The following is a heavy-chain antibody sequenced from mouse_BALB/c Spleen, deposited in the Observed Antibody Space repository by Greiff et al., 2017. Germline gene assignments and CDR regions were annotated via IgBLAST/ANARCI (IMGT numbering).Heavy chain of an antibody. Sequence: VKLLESGPGLVQPSHSLSITCTVSGFSLTSYGVNWVRQSPGKGLEWLGVIWSGGSTDYNATFISRLSISKDNSKSHVFFKMNSLQADDTAIYYCARNRGYGSSYWFAYWGQGTLVTVSA. V-gene: IGHV2-4-1*01. CDR2: IWSGGST. D-gene: IGHD1-1*01. CDR1: GFSLTSYG. J-gene: IGHJ3*01. CDR3: ARNRGYGSSYWFAY.